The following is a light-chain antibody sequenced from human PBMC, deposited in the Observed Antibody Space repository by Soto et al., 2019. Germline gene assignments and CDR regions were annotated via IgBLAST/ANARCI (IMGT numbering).Light chain of an antibody. Sequence: QSVLTQPASVSGSPGQSITISCTGTSSDVGGYKFVSWYQQHPGKVPKLLIYEVSNRPSGVSNRFSASKSGNTASLTISGIQAEDEADYYCSSYTSSSTLNVFGTGTKVTVL. V-gene: IGLV2-14*01. CDR3: SSYTSSSTLNV. J-gene: IGLJ1*01. CDR2: EVS. CDR1: SSDVGGYKF.